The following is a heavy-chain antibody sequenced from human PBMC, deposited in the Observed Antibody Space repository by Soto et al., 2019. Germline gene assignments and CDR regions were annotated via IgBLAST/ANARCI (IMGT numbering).Heavy chain of an antibody. Sequence: PGGSLSLSCAAAGFTFSSYGIHWVRQAPGKGLEWVAVIWYDGSNKYYADSVKGRFTISRDNSKNTLYLHMNSLRAEDTAVYYCARGGQWLDYWGQGTLVTVSS. CDR1: GFTFSSYG. CDR2: IWYDGSNK. D-gene: IGHD6-19*01. V-gene: IGHV3-33*01. J-gene: IGHJ4*02. CDR3: ARGGQWLDY.